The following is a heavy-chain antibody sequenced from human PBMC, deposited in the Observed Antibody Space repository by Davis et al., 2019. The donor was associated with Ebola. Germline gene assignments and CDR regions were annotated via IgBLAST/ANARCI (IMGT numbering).Heavy chain of an antibody. CDR2: ISSSSRSI. CDR1: GFTFSSFN. J-gene: IGHJ6*02. D-gene: IGHD2-2*01. Sequence: PGGSLRLSCAASGFTFSSFNMNWVRQAPGKGLEWVSYISSSSRSIYYADSVKGRFTISRDNAKNSLYLQMNSLRAKDTALYYCTKDLCSSTSCYDYYYYYGMDVWGQGTTVTVSS. V-gene: IGHV3-48*01. CDR3: TKDLCSSTSCYDYYYYYGMDV.